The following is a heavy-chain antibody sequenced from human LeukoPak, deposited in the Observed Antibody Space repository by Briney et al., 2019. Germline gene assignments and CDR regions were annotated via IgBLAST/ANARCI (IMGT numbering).Heavy chain of an antibody. J-gene: IGHJ4*02. Sequence: PGGSLRLSCAASGFTFSNAWMSWVRQAPGKGLEWVGFIRNKAYGGTTEHAASVRGRFTISRDDSKSIAYLQMNSLKTEDTAVYFCTRDWDGSSPPRYDYWGQGTLVTVSS. CDR3: TRDWDGSSPPRYDY. CDR2: IRNKAYGGTT. V-gene: IGHV3-49*04. D-gene: IGHD3-22*01. CDR1: GFTFSNAW.